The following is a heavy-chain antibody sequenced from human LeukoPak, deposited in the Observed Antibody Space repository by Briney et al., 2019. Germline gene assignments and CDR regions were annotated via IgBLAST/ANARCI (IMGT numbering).Heavy chain of an antibody. Sequence: GGSLRLSCAASGFTFSSYWMSWVRQAPGKGLEWVANIKQDGSEKYYVDSVKGRFTISRDSAKNSLYLQMNSLRAEDTAVYYCARDWLAKIAVAGNFDPWGQGTLVTVSS. CDR3: ARDWLAKIAVAGNFDP. D-gene: IGHD6-19*01. V-gene: IGHV3-7*01. CDR2: IKQDGSEK. J-gene: IGHJ5*02. CDR1: GFTFSSYW.